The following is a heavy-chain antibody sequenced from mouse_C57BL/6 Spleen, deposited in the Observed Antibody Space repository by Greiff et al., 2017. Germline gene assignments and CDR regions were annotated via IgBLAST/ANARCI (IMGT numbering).Heavy chain of an antibody. J-gene: IGHJ3*01. CDR3: AIYGSSSFAY. CDR1: GYTFTSYG. D-gene: IGHD1-1*01. Sequence: VQLQQPGAELARPGASVKLSCKASGYTFTSYGISWVKQRTGQGLEWIGEIYPRSGNTYYNEKFKGKATLTADKSSSTAYMELRSLTSEDSAVXLCAIYGSSSFAYWGQGTLVTVSA. CDR2: IYPRSGNT. V-gene: IGHV1-81*01.